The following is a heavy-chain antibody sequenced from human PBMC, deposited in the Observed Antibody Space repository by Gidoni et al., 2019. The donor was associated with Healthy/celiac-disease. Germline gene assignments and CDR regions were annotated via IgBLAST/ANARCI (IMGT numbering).Heavy chain of an antibody. J-gene: IGHJ4*02. Sequence: EVQLLESGGGLVQPGGSLRLSCAASGFTFSSYAMSWVRQAPGKGLEWVSAISGSGGSTYYADSVKGRFTISRDNSKNTLYLQMNSLRAEDTAVYYCARPQTRISGEDYWGQGTLVTVSS. CDR2: ISGSGGST. D-gene: IGHD3-10*01. V-gene: IGHV3-23*01. CDR1: GFTFSSYA. CDR3: ARPQTRISGEDY.